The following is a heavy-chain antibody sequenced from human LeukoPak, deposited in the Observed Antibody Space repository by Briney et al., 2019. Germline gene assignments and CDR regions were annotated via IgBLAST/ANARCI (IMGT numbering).Heavy chain of an antibody. Sequence: GGTLRLSCAASGFTFSSYGMSWVRQAPGKGLEWVSAISGSGGSTYYADSVKGRFTISRDNSKNTLYLQMNSLRAEDTAVYYCARDSTLSYSYNSWYVGAHDAFDIWGQGTMVTVSS. D-gene: IGHD6-13*01. V-gene: IGHV3-23*01. CDR3: ARDSTLSYSYNSWYVGAHDAFDI. CDR1: GFTFSSYG. J-gene: IGHJ3*02. CDR2: ISGSGGST.